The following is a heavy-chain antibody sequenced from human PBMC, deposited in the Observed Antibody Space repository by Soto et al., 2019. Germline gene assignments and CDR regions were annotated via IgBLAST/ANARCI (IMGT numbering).Heavy chain of an antibody. CDR1: GGSISTYY. D-gene: IGHD2-15*01. J-gene: IGHJ5*02. CDR3: ARASGCSGDSCAFDP. V-gene: IGHV4-59*01. CDR2: IYYTGST. Sequence: QVQLQESGPGLVKPSETLSLTCTVSGGSISTYYWSWIRQPPGKGLEWIGYIYYTGSTNYNHSLKSRVTISVDTSKNQFSLKLSSVTAADTAVYYCARASGCSGDSCAFDPWGQGTLVTVSS.